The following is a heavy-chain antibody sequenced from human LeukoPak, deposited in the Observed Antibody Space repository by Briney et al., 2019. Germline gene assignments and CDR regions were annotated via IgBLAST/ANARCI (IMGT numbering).Heavy chain of an antibody. Sequence: GGSLRLSCAASDFTFSDSSLHWVRQPSGKGLEWVGRIRSKANSYATAYAASVKGRFTISRDDSKNTAYLQMNSLKTEDTAVYYCTTIDTMVREFPFDYWGQGTLVTVSS. D-gene: IGHD3-10*01. CDR1: DFTFSDSS. CDR3: TTIDTMVREFPFDY. CDR2: IRSKANSYAT. J-gene: IGHJ4*02. V-gene: IGHV3-73*01.